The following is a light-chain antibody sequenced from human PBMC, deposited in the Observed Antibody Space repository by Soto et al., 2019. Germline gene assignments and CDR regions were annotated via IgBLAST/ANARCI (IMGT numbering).Light chain of an antibody. CDR3: QQYNGYWT. CDR2: EAY. V-gene: IGKV1-5*03. CDR1: QSISDS. Sequence: DIQMTQSPSTLSASVGDRVTITCRASQSISDSLAWYQQKPGKAPKLLIYEAYSLKSGVPSRFSGSRSGTEYTRTISSLQPDDFATYYCQQYNGYWTFGQGTKVEIK. J-gene: IGKJ1*01.